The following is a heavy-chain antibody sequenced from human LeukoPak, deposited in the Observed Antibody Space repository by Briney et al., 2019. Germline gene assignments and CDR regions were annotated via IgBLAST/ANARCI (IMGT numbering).Heavy chain of an antibody. J-gene: IGHJ6*03. Sequence: SETLSLTCTVSGYSISSGYYWGWIRQPPGKGLEWIGSIYHSGSTYYNPSLKSRVTISVDTSKNQFSLKLSSVTAADTAVYYCARGVVAATPDYYYYYMDVWGKGTTVTVSS. D-gene: IGHD2-15*01. V-gene: IGHV4-38-2*02. CDR1: GYSISSGYY. CDR2: IYHSGST. CDR3: ARGVVAATPDYYYYYMDV.